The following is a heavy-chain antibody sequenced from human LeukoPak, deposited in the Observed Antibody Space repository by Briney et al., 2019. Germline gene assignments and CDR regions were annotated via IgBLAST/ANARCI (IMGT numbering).Heavy chain of an antibody. CDR2: ISYDGSNK. J-gene: IGHJ4*02. CDR3: ASGVPPEY. V-gene: IGHV3-30*04. Sequence: PGRSLRLSCAASGFTFSSYAMHWVCQAPGKGLEWVAVISYDGSNKYYADSVKGRFTISRDNSKNTLYLQMNSLRAEDTAVYYCASGVPPEYWGQGTLVTVSS. CDR1: GFTFSSYA. D-gene: IGHD1-1*01.